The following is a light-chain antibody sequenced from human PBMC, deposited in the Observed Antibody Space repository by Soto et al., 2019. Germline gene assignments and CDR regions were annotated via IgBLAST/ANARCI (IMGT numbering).Light chain of an antibody. J-gene: IGKJ1*01. CDR2: GAS. CDR1: QSVASSSY. Sequence: EIVLTQSPGTLSLSPGERATLSCRASQSVASSSYLAWYQQKPGQAPRLLIYGASSRATGIPDRFSGSGSGTDFTLTISRLEPEDLAVYYCQQYGSSPPWTFGQGTKVDIK. CDR3: QQYGSSPPWT. V-gene: IGKV3-20*01.